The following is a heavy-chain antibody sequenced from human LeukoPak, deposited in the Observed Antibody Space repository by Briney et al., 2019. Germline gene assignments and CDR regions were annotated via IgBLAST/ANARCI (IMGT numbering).Heavy chain of an antibody. D-gene: IGHD2-15*01. V-gene: IGHV3-23*01. CDR3: AKDRGYCSGGSCSNFDY. J-gene: IGHJ4*02. CDR2: ISNSGYST. CDR1: GITFSNAW. Sequence: GGSLRLSCADSGITFSNAWMSWVRQAPGKGLEWVSAISNSGYSTYYADSVKGRFTISRDNSKNTLYLQMNSLRAEDTAVYYCAKDRGYCSGGSCSNFDYWGQGTLVTVSS.